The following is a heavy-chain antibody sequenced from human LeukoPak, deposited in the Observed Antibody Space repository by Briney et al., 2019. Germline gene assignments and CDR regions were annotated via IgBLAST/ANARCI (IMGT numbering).Heavy chain of an antibody. CDR2: INPNSGGT. CDR3: ASDNYYDSSGYFDY. V-gene: IGHV1-2*02. CDR1: GYTFTGYY. Sequence: ASVKVSCKASGYTFTGYYMHWVRQAPGQGLEWMGWINPNSGGTNYAQKFQGRVTMTRDTSISTAYMELSSLRSEDTAVYYCASDNYYDSSGYFDYWGQGTLVTVSS. D-gene: IGHD3-22*01. J-gene: IGHJ4*02.